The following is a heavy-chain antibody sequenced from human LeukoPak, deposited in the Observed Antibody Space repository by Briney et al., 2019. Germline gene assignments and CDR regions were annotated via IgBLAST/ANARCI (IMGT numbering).Heavy chain of an antibody. J-gene: IGHJ4*02. V-gene: IGHV4-39*01. CDR1: GGSVSNGSYY. D-gene: IGHD3-22*01. CDR3: ARTRSPSKYDDSSGYGY. CDR2: IYYSGST. Sequence: SETLSLTCTVSGGSVSNGSYYWGWIRQPPGKGLEWIGSIYYSGSTYYNPSLKSRVTMSVDTSNNQFSLKLSSVTAADTAVYYCARTRSPSKYDDSSGYGYWGQGTLVTVSS.